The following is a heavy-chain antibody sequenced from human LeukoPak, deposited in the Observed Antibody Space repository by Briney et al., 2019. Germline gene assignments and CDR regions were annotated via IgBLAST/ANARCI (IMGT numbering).Heavy chain of an antibody. CDR3: ARDQGAQDIVVVPAAAPDYYYYGMDV. Sequence: GGSLRLSCAACGFTFSSYGMHWVRQAPGKGLEWVAVIWYDGSNKYYADSVKGRFTISRDNSKNTLYLQMNSLRAEDTAVYYCARDQGAQDIVVVPAAAPDYYYYGMDVWGQGTTVTVSS. V-gene: IGHV3-33*01. D-gene: IGHD2-2*01. CDR1: GFTFSSYG. CDR2: IWYDGSNK. J-gene: IGHJ6*02.